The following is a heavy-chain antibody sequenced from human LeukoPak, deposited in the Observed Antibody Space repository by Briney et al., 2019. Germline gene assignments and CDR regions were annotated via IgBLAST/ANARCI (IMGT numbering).Heavy chain of an antibody. CDR3: AKDVRSGYFDY. V-gene: IGHV3-33*06. J-gene: IGHJ4*02. Sequence: GGSLRLSCAASGFIFNNYGMHWVRQAPGKGLEWVAVIYSDGSKQNYADSVKGRFTISRDDSKNTVYLQMKSLRADDTAVYYCAKDVRSGYFDYWGQGTLVTVSS. D-gene: IGHD3-22*01. CDR1: GFIFNNYG. CDR2: IYSDGSKQ.